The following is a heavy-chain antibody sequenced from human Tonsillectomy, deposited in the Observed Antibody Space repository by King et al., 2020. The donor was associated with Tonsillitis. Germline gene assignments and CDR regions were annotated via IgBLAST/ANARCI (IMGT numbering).Heavy chain of an antibody. V-gene: IGHV5-10-1*03. CDR1: GYTFSRYW. Sequence: QLVQSGAEVKEPGGSLRISCKGSGYTFSRYWITWVRQMPGKGLEWMGRIDPSDSYTNYSPSFQGLVTISTDNSISTAYLQWSSLQASDTAMYYCARIAYCGGDCYSATFDYWGQGTLITVSS. D-gene: IGHD2-21*02. CDR2: IDPSDSYT. CDR3: ARIAYCGGDCYSATFDY. J-gene: IGHJ4*02.